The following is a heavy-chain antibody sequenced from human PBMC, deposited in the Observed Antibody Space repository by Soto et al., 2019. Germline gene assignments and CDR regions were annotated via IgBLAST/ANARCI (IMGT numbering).Heavy chain of an antibody. V-gene: IGHV3-30-3*01. J-gene: IGHJ4*02. D-gene: IGHD2-15*01. CDR1: GFTFSSYA. CDR3: ARDTVVVAATIFDY. Sequence: QVQLVESGGGVVQPGRSLRLSCAASGFTFSSYAMHWVRQAPGKGLEWVAVISYDGSNKYYADSVKGRFTISRDNSKNTLYLQRNSLRAEDTAVYYCARDTVVVAATIFDYWGQGTLVTVSS. CDR2: ISYDGSNK.